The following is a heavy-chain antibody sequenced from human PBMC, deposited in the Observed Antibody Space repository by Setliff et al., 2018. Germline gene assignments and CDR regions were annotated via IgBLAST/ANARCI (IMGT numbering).Heavy chain of an antibody. CDR2: INYSGST. CDR1: GGAVSGDY. V-gene: IGHV4-59*02. Sequence: PSETLSLTCSVSGGAVSGDYWTWIRQPPGKGLEYIGYINYSGSTNYNPSLKSRVTISGDTSKNQVSLRLSSVTAADTAVYYCATRKSSGRLYYMHAWGKGTSVTVSS. CDR3: ATRKSSGRLYYMHA. J-gene: IGHJ6*03. D-gene: IGHD1-26*01.